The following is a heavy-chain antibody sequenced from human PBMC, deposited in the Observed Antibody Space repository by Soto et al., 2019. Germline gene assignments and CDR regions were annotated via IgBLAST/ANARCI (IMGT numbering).Heavy chain of an antibody. CDR1: GXTFSSYC. V-gene: IGHV3-30*18. Sequence: GSLRLSCAASGXTFSSYCMHWVRQAPGKGLEWVAVISYDGSNKYYADSVKGRFTISRDNSKNTLYLQMNSLRAEDTAVYYCAKDVVILRYFDLDAFDIWGQGTMVTVSS. J-gene: IGHJ3*02. CDR2: ISYDGSNK. D-gene: IGHD3-9*01. CDR3: AKDVVILRYFDLDAFDI.